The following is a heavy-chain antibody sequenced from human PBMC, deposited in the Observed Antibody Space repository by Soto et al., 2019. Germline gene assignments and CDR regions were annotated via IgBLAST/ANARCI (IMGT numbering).Heavy chain of an antibody. Sequence: SETLSLTCTVSGGSISSSSYYWGWIRQPPGKGLEWIGSIYYSGSTYYNPSLKSRFTISVDTSKNQFSLKLSSVTAADTAVYYCASQARPSSLWVGPLISHFDYWGQGTLVTVSS. V-gene: IGHV4-39*01. D-gene: IGHD6-6*01. J-gene: IGHJ4*02. CDR2: IYYSGST. CDR1: GGSISSSSYY. CDR3: ASQARPSSLWVGPLISHFDY.